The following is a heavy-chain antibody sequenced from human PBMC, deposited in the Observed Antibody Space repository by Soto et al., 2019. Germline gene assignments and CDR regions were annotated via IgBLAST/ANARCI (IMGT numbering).Heavy chain of an antibody. J-gene: IGHJ4*02. CDR2: INAGNGNT. CDR1: EYTFTAYA. V-gene: IGHV1-3*01. D-gene: IGHD4-4*01. CDR3: ARELQRLYYFDY. Sequence: ASAKVPCKASEYTFTAYAIPWVRKAPVQSLEGMGWINAGNGNTKYSQKFQGRVTITRDTSASTAYMELSSLRSEGTAVYYCARELQRLYYFDYWGLGTLVNGSS.